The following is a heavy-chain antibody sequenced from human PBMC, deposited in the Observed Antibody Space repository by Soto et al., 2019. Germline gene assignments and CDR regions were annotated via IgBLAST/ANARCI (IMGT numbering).Heavy chain of an antibody. CDR2: ISAYNDNT. V-gene: IGHV1-18*01. J-gene: IGHJ4*02. Sequence: QVQLVQSGAEVKKPGASVKVSCKASGYTFSSYGISWVRQAPGQGLEWMGWISAYNDNTKYAQKLQGRVTITTDTYTSTAYTELRSLRSDDTAVDDCASAAAIGLNDYWGQGTLVTVSS. CDR1: GYTFSSYG. CDR3: ASAAAIGLNDY.